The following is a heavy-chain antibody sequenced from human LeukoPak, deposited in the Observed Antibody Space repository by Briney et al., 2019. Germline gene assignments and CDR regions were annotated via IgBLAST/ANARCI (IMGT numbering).Heavy chain of an antibody. V-gene: IGHV1-3*03. CDR2: IHVGNGNT. CDR1: GYTFSSYA. CDR3: AELGITMIGGV. Sequence: ASVKVSCKASGYTFSSYAMHWVRQAPGQRLECMGWIHVGNGNTEYSQELQGRVTITRDTSASTVYMELSSLRSEDTAVYYCAELGITMIGGVWGKGTTVTISS. J-gene: IGHJ6*04. D-gene: IGHD3-10*02.